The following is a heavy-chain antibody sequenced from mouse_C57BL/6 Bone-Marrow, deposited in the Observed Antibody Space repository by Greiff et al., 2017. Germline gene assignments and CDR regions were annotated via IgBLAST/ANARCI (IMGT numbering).Heavy chain of an antibody. Sequence: VQLQQSGPELVKPGASVKMSCKASGYTFTDYNMHWVKQSHGKSLEWIGYINPNNGGTSYNQKFKGKATLTVNKSSSTAYMELRSLTSEESAVYYCARSYYYDGSRGYFDVWGRGTTVTVSS. CDR1: GYTFTDYN. V-gene: IGHV1-22*01. J-gene: IGHJ1*03. CDR2: INPNNGGT. D-gene: IGHD1-1*01. CDR3: ARSYYYDGSRGYFDV.